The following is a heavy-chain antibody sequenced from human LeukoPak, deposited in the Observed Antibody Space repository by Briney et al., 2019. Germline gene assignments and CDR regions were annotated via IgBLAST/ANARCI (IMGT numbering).Heavy chain of an antibody. D-gene: IGHD6-6*01. J-gene: IGHJ5*02. Sequence: VKPSETLSLTCTVSGGSISSYYWSWIRQPAGKGLEWIGRIYTSGSTNSNPSLTSRVTMSVDTSKNQFSLKLSSVTAADTAVYYCARDEDSSSVWFDPWGQGTLVTVSS. V-gene: IGHV4-4*07. CDR2: IYTSGST. CDR3: ARDEDSSSVWFDP. CDR1: GGSISSYY.